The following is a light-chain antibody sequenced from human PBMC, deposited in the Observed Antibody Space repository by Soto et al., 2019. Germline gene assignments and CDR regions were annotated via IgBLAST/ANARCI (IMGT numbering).Light chain of an antibody. CDR1: QILSTSY. V-gene: IGKV3-20*01. CDR3: QYYGISPGT. CDR2: ASS. Sequence: EIVLTQSPGTLSLSPGERATLSCGASQILSTSYLAWYQQKPGQAPRLLIYASSNRATGIPDRFSGSGSGTDFALTISRLEPEDFAVYYCQYYGISPGTFGQGTKVDIK. J-gene: IGKJ1*01.